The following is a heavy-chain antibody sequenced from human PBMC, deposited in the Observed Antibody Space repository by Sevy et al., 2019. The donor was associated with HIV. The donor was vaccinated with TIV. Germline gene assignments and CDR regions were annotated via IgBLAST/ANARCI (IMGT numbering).Heavy chain of an antibody. D-gene: IGHD3-9*01. CDR3: AKEETTGYI. V-gene: IGHV3-23*01. J-gene: IGHJ4*01. Sequence: GSLRLSCTASGFTFSSYVISWVRQAPGKGLEWVSTISASGGSTYYADSVKGRFTISRDNSKKNVDLDMTSLRAEDTATFSCAKEETTGYIWGQGTLVTVSS. CDR2: ISASGGST. CDR1: GFTFSSYV.